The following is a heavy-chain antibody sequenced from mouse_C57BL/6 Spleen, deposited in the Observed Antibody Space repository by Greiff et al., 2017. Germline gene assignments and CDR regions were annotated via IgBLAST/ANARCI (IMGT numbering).Heavy chain of an antibody. CDR1: GYTFTDYN. CDR3: ARPSYYGSSHWYFDV. V-gene: IGHV1-18*01. CDR2: INPNNGGT. D-gene: IGHD1-1*01. Sequence: EVKLQESGPELVKPGASVKIPCKASGYTFTDYNMDWVKQSHGKSLEWIGDINPNNGGTIYNQKFKGKATLTVDKSSSTAYMERRSLTSEDTAVYYCARPSYYGSSHWYFDVWGTGTTVTVSS. J-gene: IGHJ1*03.